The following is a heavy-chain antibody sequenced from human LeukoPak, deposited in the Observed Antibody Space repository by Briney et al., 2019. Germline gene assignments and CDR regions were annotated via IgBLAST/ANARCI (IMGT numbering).Heavy chain of an antibody. CDR1: GYTFTSYG. V-gene: IGHV7-4-1*02. J-gene: IGHJ4*02. CDR3: ARQYYYDSSGYQHYFDY. Sequence: GSVKVSCKASGYTFTSYGISWVRQAPGQGLEWMGWINTNTGNPTYAQGFTGRFVFSLDTSVSTAYLQISSLKAEDTAVYYCARQYYYDSSGYQHYFDYWGQGTLVTVSS. D-gene: IGHD3-22*01. CDR2: INTNTGNP.